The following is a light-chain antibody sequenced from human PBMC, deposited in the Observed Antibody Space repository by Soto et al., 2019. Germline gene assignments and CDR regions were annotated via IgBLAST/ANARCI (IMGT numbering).Light chain of an antibody. Sequence: EIVLTQSPATLSLSPGERATLSCRASQSVSSYLAWYQQKRGQAPRLLIYDASNRATGIPARFSGSGSGTYITLTISSLEPEDFAVYYCQQRSNWPLTFGGGTKVEIK. J-gene: IGKJ4*01. CDR2: DAS. CDR1: QSVSSY. CDR3: QQRSNWPLT. V-gene: IGKV3-11*01.